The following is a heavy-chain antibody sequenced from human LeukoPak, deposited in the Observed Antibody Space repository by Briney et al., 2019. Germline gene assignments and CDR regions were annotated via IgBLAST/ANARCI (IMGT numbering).Heavy chain of an antibody. Sequence: PSETLSLTCTVSGGSISSYYWSWIRQPPGKGLEWIGYIYTSGSTNYNPSLKSRVTISVDTSENQFSLKLSSVTAADTAVYYCARLAPYSSGWYGRGPFDYWGQGTLVTVSS. D-gene: IGHD6-19*01. CDR1: GGSISSYY. CDR3: ARLAPYSSGWYGRGPFDY. CDR2: IYTSGST. J-gene: IGHJ4*02. V-gene: IGHV4-4*09.